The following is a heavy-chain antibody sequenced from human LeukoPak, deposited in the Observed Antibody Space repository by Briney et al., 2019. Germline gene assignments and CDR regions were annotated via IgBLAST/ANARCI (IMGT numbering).Heavy chain of an antibody. D-gene: IGHD3-16*01. Sequence: GGSLRLSCAASGFTFSSYAMHWVRQAPGKGLEWVAVISYDGSNKYYADSVKGRFTISRDNSKNTLYLQMNSLRAEDTAVYYCARGGHWAKDYYYSMDVWGQGTTVTVSS. V-gene: IGHV3-30-3*01. CDR2: ISYDGSNK. CDR1: GFTFSSYA. CDR3: ARGGHWAKDYYYSMDV. J-gene: IGHJ6*02.